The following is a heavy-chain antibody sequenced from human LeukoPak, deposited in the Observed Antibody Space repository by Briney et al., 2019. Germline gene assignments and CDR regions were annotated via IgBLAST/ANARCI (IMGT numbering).Heavy chain of an antibody. J-gene: IGHJ5*02. D-gene: IGHD2-15*01. CDR3: ARGREDIVVVASWGTSFDP. CDR2: MNPNSGNT. Sequence: ASVEVSCKASGYTFTSYDINWVRQATGQGLEWMGWMNPNSGNTGYAQKFQGRVTMTRNTSISTAYMELSSLRSEDTAVYYCARGREDIVVVASWGTSFDPWGQGTLVTVSS. CDR1: GYTFTSYD. V-gene: IGHV1-8*01.